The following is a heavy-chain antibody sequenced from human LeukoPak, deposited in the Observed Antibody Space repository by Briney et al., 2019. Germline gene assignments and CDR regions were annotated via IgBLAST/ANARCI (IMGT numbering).Heavy chain of an antibody. CDR2: IKSKADGGTT. J-gene: IGHJ4*02. V-gene: IGHV3-15*01. D-gene: IGHD3-10*01. Sequence: PGRSLRLSCAASGFTFGNARMGSVRHPPGKWLEWVGCIKSKADGGTTDYAAAVKGRFTISRDDSKNTLYLQMNSLKTEDTVVYYCTTVWITMVRGAIDYWGQGTLVTVSS. CDR1: GFTFGNAR. CDR3: TTVWITMVRGAIDY.